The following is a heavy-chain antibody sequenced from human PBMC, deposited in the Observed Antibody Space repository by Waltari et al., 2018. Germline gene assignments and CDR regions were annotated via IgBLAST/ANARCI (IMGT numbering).Heavy chain of an antibody. D-gene: IGHD6-13*01. CDR2: IRSKPNNYAT. Sequence: EVQVVESGGGLVRPGGSLKLSLSPSGFTFSGSTIPCVRQTSGKGLEWIGRIRSKPNNYATRYTASVEGRFTISRDDSENTAYLQMSSLMTEDTAVYYCTGGAVTGTDFWGQGTLVTVSS. V-gene: IGHV3-73*01. CDR3: TGGAVTGTDF. CDR1: GFTFSGST. J-gene: IGHJ4*02.